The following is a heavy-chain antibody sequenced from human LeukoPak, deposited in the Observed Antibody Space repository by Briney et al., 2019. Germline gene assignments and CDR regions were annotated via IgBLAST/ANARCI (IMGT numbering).Heavy chain of an antibody. CDR3: ARQDGGSGSYYSPNFDY. V-gene: IGHV4-4*02. CDR1: GGSISSSNW. CDR2: IYHNGNT. Sequence: SGTLSLTCAVSGGSISSSNWWNWVRQPPGKGLEWIGEIYHNGNTNCNPSLKSRVTMSLDKSKNQFSLKLSSVTAADTAVYYCARQDGGSGSYYSPNFDYWGQGTLVTVSS. D-gene: IGHD3-10*01. J-gene: IGHJ4*02.